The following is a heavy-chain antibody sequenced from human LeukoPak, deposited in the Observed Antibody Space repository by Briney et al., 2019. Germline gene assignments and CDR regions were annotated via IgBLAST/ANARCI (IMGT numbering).Heavy chain of an antibody. CDR2: FDPEDGET. J-gene: IGHJ4*02. D-gene: IGHD3-3*02. Sequence: ASVRVSCRVSGYTLTELSMHWVRQAPGKGLEWMGGFDPEDGETTYAQKFQGRVTMTEDTSTDIAYMELSSLRSEDTAVYYCATDKETQLALDYWGQGTLVTVSS. V-gene: IGHV1-24*01. CDR3: ATDKETQLALDY. CDR1: GYTLTELS.